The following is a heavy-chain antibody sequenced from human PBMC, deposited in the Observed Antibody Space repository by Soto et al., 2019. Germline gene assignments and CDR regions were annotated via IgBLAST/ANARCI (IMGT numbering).Heavy chain of an antibody. CDR1: GGSISSFY. Sequence: SETLSLTCTVAGGSISSFYWSWIRQPPGKGLEWIGYVYYSGSTNYNPSLKSRVTISVDTSKNQFSLQLSSVTAADTAVYYCAWSTSVTPFETWGQGTLVTVSS. J-gene: IGHJ5*02. CDR2: VYYSGST. CDR3: AWSTSVTPFET. D-gene: IGHD4-17*01. V-gene: IGHV4-59*01.